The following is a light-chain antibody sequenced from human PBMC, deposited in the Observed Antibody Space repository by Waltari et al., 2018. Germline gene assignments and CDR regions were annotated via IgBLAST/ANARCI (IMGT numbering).Light chain of an antibody. CDR2: DVN. J-gene: IGLJ2*01. CDR1: SSGVDY. CDR3: TSYADIIPVV. V-gene: IGLV2-14*03. Sequence: QSALTQPASVSGSPGQSITIPCTGSSSGVDYVSWYQQFPGKAPKVLIYDVNRRPSGVSNRFSGSKSGSTASLTISGLQPQDEADYYCTSYADIIPVVFGGGTKLTVL.